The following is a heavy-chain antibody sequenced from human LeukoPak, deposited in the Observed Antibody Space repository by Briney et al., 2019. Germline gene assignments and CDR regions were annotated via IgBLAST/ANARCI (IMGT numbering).Heavy chain of an antibody. J-gene: IGHJ4*02. Sequence: ASVKVSCKASGYTFTSYYMHWVRQAPGQGLEWMGIINPSDGSTSYAQKFQGRVTMTRDMSTSTVYMELSSLRAEDTAVYYCARAFYPPDFGFGRAPYYFDKWGRGTLVTVSS. CDR2: INPSDGST. CDR1: GYTFTSYY. V-gene: IGHV1-46*01. CDR3: ARAFYPPDFGFGRAPYYFDK. D-gene: IGHD3-16*01.